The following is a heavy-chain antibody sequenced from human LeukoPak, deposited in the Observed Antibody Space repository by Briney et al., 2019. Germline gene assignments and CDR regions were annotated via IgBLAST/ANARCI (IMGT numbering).Heavy chain of an antibody. J-gene: IGHJ5*02. CDR2: IYHSGST. CDR3: ARGRYYGSGSYRWFDP. Sequence: SETLSLTCTVSGYSISSGYYWGWIRQPPGKGLEWIGSIYHSGSTYYNPSLKSRVTISVDTSKNQFSLKLSSVTAADTAVYYCARGRYYGSGSYRWFDPWGQGTLVTVSS. V-gene: IGHV4-38-2*02. CDR1: GYSISSGYY. D-gene: IGHD3-10*01.